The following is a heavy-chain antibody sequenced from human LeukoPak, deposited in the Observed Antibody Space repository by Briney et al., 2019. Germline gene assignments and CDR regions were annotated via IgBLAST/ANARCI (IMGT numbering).Heavy chain of an antibody. CDR1: GGSISSGSYY. CDR3: ARNRYYYGSGNYGVPNWFDP. J-gene: IGHJ5*02. V-gene: IGHV4-39*01. CDR2: IYYSGST. D-gene: IGHD3-10*01. Sequence: SETLSLTCTVSGGSISSGSYYWGWIRQPPGKGLKWIGSIYYSGSTYYNPSLKSRVTISVDTSKNQSSLKLNSVTAADTAVYYCARNRYYYGSGNYGVPNWFDPWGQGTLVTVSS.